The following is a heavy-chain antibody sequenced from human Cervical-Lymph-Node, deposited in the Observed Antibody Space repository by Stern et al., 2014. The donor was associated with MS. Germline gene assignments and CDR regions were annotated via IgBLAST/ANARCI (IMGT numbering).Heavy chain of an antibody. CDR2: ISKDGRGT. Sequence: EVHLVESGGGLVQPGGSLRLSCVGSGFIFGSYAMSWVRQAPGKGLEWVSTISKDGRGTHYADSVQGRFTIARDNAKNMLFLQMNSLRGEDTAVYYAASEDYDYNLDVWGQGTTVNVSS. CDR3: ASEDYDYNLDV. J-gene: IGHJ6*02. CDR1: GFIFGSYA. V-gene: IGHV3-23*04.